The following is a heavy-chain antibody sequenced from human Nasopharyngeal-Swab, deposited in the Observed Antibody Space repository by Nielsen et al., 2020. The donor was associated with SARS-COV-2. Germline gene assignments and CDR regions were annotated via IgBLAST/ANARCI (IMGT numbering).Heavy chain of an antibody. D-gene: IGHD6-13*01. Sequence: WVRQAPGQGLEWLGIINPSGGSTSYAQKFQGRVTMTRDTSTSTVYMELSSLRSEDTAVNYCARDVKTASIAAAGSDAFDIWGQGAMVTVSS. CDR2: INPSGGST. V-gene: IGHV1-46*01. CDR3: ARDVKTASIAAAGSDAFDI. J-gene: IGHJ3*02.